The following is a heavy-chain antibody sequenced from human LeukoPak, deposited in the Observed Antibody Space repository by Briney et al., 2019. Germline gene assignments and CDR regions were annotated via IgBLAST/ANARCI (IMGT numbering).Heavy chain of an antibody. D-gene: IGHD5-18*01. CDR2: IYSGGST. V-gene: IGHV3-53*01. CDR3: ARGPETAMVPRY. CDR1: GFTFSSYA. Sequence: GGSLRLSCAASGFTFSSYAMSWVRQAPGKGLEWVSVIYSGGSTYYADSVKGRFTISRDNSKNTLYLQMSSLRVEDTAVYYCARGPETAMVPRYWGQGTLVTVSS. J-gene: IGHJ4*02.